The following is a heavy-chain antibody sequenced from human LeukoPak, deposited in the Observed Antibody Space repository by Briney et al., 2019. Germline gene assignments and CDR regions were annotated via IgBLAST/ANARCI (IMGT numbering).Heavy chain of an antibody. V-gene: IGHV3-23*01. CDR3: AKDMFDADYYYYMDV. D-gene: IGHD3-10*02. J-gene: IGHJ6*03. CDR1: GFTFSSYA. CDR2: ISGSGGST. Sequence: GGSLRLSCAASGFTFSSYAMSWVRQAPGKGLEWVSAISGSGGSTYYADSVKGRFTISRDNSKNTLYLQMNSLRAEDTAVYYCAKDMFDADYYYYMDVWGKGTTVTISS.